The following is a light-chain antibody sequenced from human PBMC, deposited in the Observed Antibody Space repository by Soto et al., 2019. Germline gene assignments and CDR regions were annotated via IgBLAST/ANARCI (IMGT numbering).Light chain of an antibody. CDR2: GAS. V-gene: IGKV3-15*01. Sequence: VMTQSPATLSLSPGERATISCRASESVSSNFAWYQQRPGQAPRLLVYGASTRATDTPVRFRGRGSGTEFTLTISSLQSEDFAVYYCQQYNNWPPSIIFGQGTRLEIK. CDR3: QQYNNWPPSII. CDR1: ESVSSN. J-gene: IGKJ5*01.